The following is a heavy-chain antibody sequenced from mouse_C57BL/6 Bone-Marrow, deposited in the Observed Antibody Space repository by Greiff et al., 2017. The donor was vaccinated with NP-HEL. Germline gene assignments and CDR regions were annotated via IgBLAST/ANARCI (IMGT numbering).Heavy chain of an antibody. CDR1: GFSFNTYA. V-gene: IGHV10-1*01. D-gene: IGHD2-3*01. CDR2: IRSKSNNYAT. CDR3: VRQGGYYPWFAY. Sequence: EVNVVESGGGLVQPKGSLKLSCAASGFSFNTYAMNWVRQAPGKGLEWVARIRSKSNNYATYYADSVKDRFTISRDDSESMLYLQMNNLKTEDTAMYYCVRQGGYYPWFAYWGQGTLVTVSA. J-gene: IGHJ3*01.